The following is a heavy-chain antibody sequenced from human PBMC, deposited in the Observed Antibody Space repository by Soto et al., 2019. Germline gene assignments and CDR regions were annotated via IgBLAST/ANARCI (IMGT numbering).Heavy chain of an antibody. CDR1: GFTFTSSA. D-gene: IGHD3-3*01. CDR2: IVVGSGNT. Sequence: GASVKVSCKASGFTFTSSAVQWVRQARGQRLEWIGWIVVGSGNTNYAQRFQERVTITRDMSTSTAYMELSSLRSEDTAVYYCAADRENFWSADYYYYYGMDVWGQGTTVTVSS. J-gene: IGHJ6*02. CDR3: AADRENFWSADYYYYYGMDV. V-gene: IGHV1-58*01.